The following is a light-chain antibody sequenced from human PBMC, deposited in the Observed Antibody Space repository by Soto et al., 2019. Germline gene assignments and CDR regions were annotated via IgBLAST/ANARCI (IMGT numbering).Light chain of an antibody. CDR2: DST. CDR1: SSNIGGNS. V-gene: IGLV1-51*01. J-gene: IGLJ1*01. CDR3: ASWDSCMSAYV. Sequence: QSVLTQPPSVSAAPGQKVTISCSGSSSNIGGNSVSWYQQLPGTAPKLLIYDSTKRPSGIPDRFSCSRSSTSATRGFTGCQPGDEADYYCASWDSCMSAYVLRTGTKATVL.